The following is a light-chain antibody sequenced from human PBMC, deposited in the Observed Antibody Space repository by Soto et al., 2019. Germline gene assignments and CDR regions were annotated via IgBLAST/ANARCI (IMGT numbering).Light chain of an antibody. Sequence: AIQLTQSPSSLSASVGDRVTITCRASQGINTGVAWYQQKPGKSPKLLIYETSILARGVSLRFSGTGYGTQFSLTIGGLQPEDFATYHCQQFSAYPLTFGGGTKVEIK. V-gene: IGKV1-13*02. CDR1: QGINTG. J-gene: IGKJ4*01. CDR3: QQFSAYPLT. CDR2: ETS.